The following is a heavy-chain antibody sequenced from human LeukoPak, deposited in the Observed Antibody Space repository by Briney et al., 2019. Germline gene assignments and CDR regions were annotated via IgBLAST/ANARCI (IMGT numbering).Heavy chain of an antibody. Sequence: PGGSLRLSCAASGVTLSSYSMNWVGQAPGKGREWLESIRRSSTYICNADSVKRRFTISRDKATNSLYLQMNSLRAEDTAVYYCARGLSQTGFDPWGQGTLVTVSS. CDR1: GVTLSSYS. V-gene: IGHV3-21*01. J-gene: IGHJ5*02. CDR3: ARGLSQTGFDP. CDR2: IRRSSTYI. D-gene: IGHD3-16*02.